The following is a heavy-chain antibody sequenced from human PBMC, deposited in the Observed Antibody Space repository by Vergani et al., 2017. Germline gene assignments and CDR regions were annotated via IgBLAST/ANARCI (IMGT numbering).Heavy chain of an antibody. V-gene: IGHV1-45*02. CDR1: GYTFTGYY. D-gene: IGHD2-2*01. Sequence: QVQLVQSGAEVKKPGASVKVSCKASGYTFTGYYMHWVRQAPGQGLEWMGWITPFNGNTNYAQKFQDRVTITRDRSMSTAYMELSSLRSEDTAMYYCALAESSTSCINSVCITPETGSWFDPWGQGTLVTVSS. CDR3: ALAESSTSCINSVCITPETGSWFDP. J-gene: IGHJ5*02. CDR2: ITPFNGNT.